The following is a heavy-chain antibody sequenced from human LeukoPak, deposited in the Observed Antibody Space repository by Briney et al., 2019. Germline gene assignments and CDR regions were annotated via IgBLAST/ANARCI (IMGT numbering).Heavy chain of an antibody. CDR1: DDSITIYY. CDR2: IDHTGIT. CDR3: ARGGYCSGGSCYSANWFDP. V-gene: IGHV4-59*12. D-gene: IGHD2-15*01. Sequence: SETLSLTCTVSDDSITIYYWSWIRQPPGKGLEWIGYIDHTGITNYNPSLNSRVTISVDKSKSQFSLKLSSVTAADTAVYYCARGGYCSGGSCYSANWFDPWGQGTLVTVSS. J-gene: IGHJ5*02.